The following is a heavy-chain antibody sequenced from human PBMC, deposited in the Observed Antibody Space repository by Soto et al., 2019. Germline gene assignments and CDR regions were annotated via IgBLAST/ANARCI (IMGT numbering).Heavy chain of an antibody. Sequence: GGSLRLSCAASGFTFSSYAMHWVRQAPGKGLEYVSAISSNGGSTYYANSVKGRFTISRDNSKNTLYLQMGSLRAEDMAVYYCARDRYPIPFDYWGQGTLVTSPQ. D-gene: IGHD3-9*01. CDR3: ARDRYPIPFDY. CDR1: GFTFSSYA. CDR2: ISSNGGST. V-gene: IGHV3-64*01. J-gene: IGHJ4*02.